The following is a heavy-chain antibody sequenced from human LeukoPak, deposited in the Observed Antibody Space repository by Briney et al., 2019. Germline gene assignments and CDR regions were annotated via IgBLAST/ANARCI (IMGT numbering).Heavy chain of an antibody. Sequence: SETLSLTCAVSGYSISSGYYWGWIRQPPGKGLEWIGSIYHSGNTYCNPSLKSRVAISVDTSKNQFSLKLSSVTAADTAVYYCARHRAKEAFDIWGQGTMVTVSS. V-gene: IGHV4-38-2*01. CDR1: GYSISSGYY. CDR2: IYHSGNT. J-gene: IGHJ3*02. CDR3: ARHRAKEAFDI.